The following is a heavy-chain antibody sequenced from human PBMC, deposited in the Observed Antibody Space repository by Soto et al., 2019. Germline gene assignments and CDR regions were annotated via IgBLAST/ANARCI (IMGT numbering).Heavy chain of an antibody. CDR2: ISAYNGNT. Sequence: QVQLVQSGAEVKKPGASVKVSCKASGYTFTSYGISWVRQAPGQGLAGMGWISAYNGNTNYAQKLQGRVTMTTDTSTSTAYMELRSLRSDDTAVYYGARDQPTGTYYYYYGMDVWGQGTTVTVSS. V-gene: IGHV1-18*04. CDR3: ARDQPTGTYYYYYGMDV. J-gene: IGHJ6*02. D-gene: IGHD1-1*01. CDR1: GYTFTSYG.